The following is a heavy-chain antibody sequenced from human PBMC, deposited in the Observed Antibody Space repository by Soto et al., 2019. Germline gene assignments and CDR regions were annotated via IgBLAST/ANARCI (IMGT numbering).Heavy chain of an antibody. D-gene: IGHD3-10*01. Sequence: GGSLRLSCAASGFNFSSYAVTWVRQAPGKGLEWVSGISGSGGGTVYADSVKGRFTISRDNSKNTLYLQMNSLRAEDTARYYCAKDPYYSGSGNYDYWGQGTPVTVSS. CDR1: GFNFSSYA. J-gene: IGHJ4*02. CDR3: AKDPYYSGSGNYDY. V-gene: IGHV3-23*01. CDR2: ISGSGGGT.